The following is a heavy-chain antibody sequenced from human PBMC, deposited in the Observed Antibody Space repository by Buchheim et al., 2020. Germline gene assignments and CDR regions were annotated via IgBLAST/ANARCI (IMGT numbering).Heavy chain of an antibody. J-gene: IGHJ6*02. CDR1: GFTFSSYS. Sequence: EVQLVESGGGLVQPGGSLRLSCAASGFTFSSYSMNWVRQAPGKGLEWVSYISSSSSTIYYAESVKGRFTISRDNAKNSLYLQMNSLRAEDTAVYYCATLGYCSSTSCYYYYYYGMDVWGQGTT. V-gene: IGHV3-48*01. D-gene: IGHD2-2*03. CDR3: ATLGYCSSTSCYYYYYYGMDV. CDR2: ISSSSSTI.